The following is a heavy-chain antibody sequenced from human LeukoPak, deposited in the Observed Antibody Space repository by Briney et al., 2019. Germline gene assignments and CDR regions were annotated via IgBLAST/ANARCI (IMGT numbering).Heavy chain of an antibody. CDR2: ISRSGDSI. V-gene: IGHV3-11*04. D-gene: IGHD6-6*01. CDR1: GFTFSNYY. Sequence: GGSLRLSCVASGFTFSNYYMGWIRQAPGKGLEWVSYISRSGDSIHYADSVKGRFTISRDNAKNSLFLEMNSLRAEDTAVYYCARESQYSYYYMDVWGKGTTVTVSS. CDR3: ARESQYSYYYMDV. J-gene: IGHJ6*03.